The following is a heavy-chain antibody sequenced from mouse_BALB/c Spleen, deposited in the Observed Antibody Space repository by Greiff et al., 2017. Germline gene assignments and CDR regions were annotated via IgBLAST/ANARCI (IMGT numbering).Heavy chain of an antibody. D-gene: IGHD1-1*01. V-gene: IGHV5-12-2*01. CDR3: ARQAVYYGSSYFDY. CDR2: ISNGGGST. Sequence: EVKLMESGGGLVQPGGSLKLSCAASGFTFSSYTMSWVRQTPEKRLEWVAYISNGGGSTYYPDTVKGRFTISRDNAKNTLYLQMSSLKSEDTAMYYCARQAVYYGSSYFDYWGQGTTLTVSS. CDR1: GFTFSSYT. J-gene: IGHJ2*01.